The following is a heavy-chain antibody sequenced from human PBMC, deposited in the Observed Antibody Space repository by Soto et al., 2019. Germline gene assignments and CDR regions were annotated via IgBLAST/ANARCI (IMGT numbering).Heavy chain of an antibody. D-gene: IGHD3-3*01. CDR1: GGTFSSYA. V-gene: IGHV1-69*01. CDR2: IIPIFGTA. CDR3: ARSRQNRGRNYDFWSGYYQDFDY. Sequence: QVQLVQSGAEVKKPGSSVKVSCKASGGTFSSYAISWVRQAPGQGLEWMGGIIPIFGTANYAQKFQGRVTITADESTSTDYMELSSLRSEDTAVYYCARSRQNRGRNYDFWSGYYQDFDYWGQGTLVTVSS. J-gene: IGHJ4*02.